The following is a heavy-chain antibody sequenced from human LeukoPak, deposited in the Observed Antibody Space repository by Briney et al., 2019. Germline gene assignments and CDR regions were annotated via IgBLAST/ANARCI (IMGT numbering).Heavy chain of an antibody. CDR2: ISGSGGST. Sequence: GGSLRLSCAASGFTFSSYAMGWVRQAPGKGLEWVSAISGSGGSTYYADSVKGRFTISRDNSKNTLYLQMNSLRAEDTAVYYCARDSSIFYGTLKDNWFDPWGQGTLVTVSS. J-gene: IGHJ5*02. CDR1: GFTFSSYA. D-gene: IGHD3-3*02. V-gene: IGHV3-23*01. CDR3: ARDSSIFYGTLKDNWFDP.